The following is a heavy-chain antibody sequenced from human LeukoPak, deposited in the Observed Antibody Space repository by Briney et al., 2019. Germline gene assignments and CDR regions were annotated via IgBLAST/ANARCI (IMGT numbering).Heavy chain of an antibody. V-gene: IGHV3-21*01. CDR1: GFTFSSYS. CDR3: ARIDSSGIDY. J-gene: IGHJ4*02. D-gene: IGHD5-18*01. CDR2: ISSSSSYI. Sequence: GGSLRLSSAASGFTFSSYSMNWVRQAPGKGLEWVSSISSSSSYIYYADSVKGRFTISRDNAKNSLYLQMNSLRAEDTAVYYCARIDSSGIDYWGQGTLVTVSS.